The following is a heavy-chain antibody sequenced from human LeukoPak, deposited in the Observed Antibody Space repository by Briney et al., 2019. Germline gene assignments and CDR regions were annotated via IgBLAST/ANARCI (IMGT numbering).Heavy chain of an antibody. Sequence: GGSLRLSCAASGFTFSSYAMSWVHQAPGKGLEWVSAISGSGGSTYYADSVKGRFTISRDNSKNTLYLQMNSLRAEDTAVYYCAKGLGIAAAGSSFDYWGQGTLVTVSS. V-gene: IGHV3-23*01. CDR1: GFTFSSYA. J-gene: IGHJ4*02. CDR2: ISGSGGST. CDR3: AKGLGIAAAGSSFDY. D-gene: IGHD6-13*01.